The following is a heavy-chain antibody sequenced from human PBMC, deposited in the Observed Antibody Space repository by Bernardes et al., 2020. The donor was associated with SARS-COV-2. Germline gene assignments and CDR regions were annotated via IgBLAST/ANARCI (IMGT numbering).Heavy chain of an antibody. CDR3: ASVTWSQRDGFDV. CDR1: GYTFTDYY. D-gene: IGHD1-26*01. V-gene: IGHV1-2*02. Sequence: ASVKVSCMASGYTFTDYYFHWVRQAPGQGLEWMGWINPNSGDTNYAQNFQGRVTMTRDTSISTGYMDLSRLTSDDTAIYYCASVTWSQRDGFDVWGQGTRVTVSS. J-gene: IGHJ3*01. CDR2: INPNSGDT.